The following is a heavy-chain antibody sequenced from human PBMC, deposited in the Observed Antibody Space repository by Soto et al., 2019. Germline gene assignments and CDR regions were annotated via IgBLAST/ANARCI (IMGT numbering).Heavy chain of an antibody. D-gene: IGHD3-3*01. Sequence: EVQLVESGGNLVQPGGSLRLSCAASGFTFISYSMSWVRQAPGKGLEWVSYISNSGSIIHDADSVKGRFTISRDNAKNSLSLQMNSLRDEDTAVYYCVRVFASNSIDIWGQGTVVTVSS. V-gene: IGHV3-48*02. CDR2: ISNSGSII. CDR3: VRVFASNSIDI. J-gene: IGHJ3*02. CDR1: GFTFISYS.